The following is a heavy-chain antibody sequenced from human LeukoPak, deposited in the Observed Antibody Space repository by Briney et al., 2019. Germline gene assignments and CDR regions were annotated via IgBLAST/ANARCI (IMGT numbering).Heavy chain of an antibody. CDR3: ARDWRYSSSWYDYYYYYMDV. CDR1: GFTVSSNY. D-gene: IGHD6-13*01. J-gene: IGHJ6*03. V-gene: IGHV4-4*07. CDR2: IYTSGST. Sequence: PGGSLRLSCAASGFTVSSNYMSWIRQPAGKGLEWIGRIYTSGSTNYNPSLKSRVTMSVDTSKNQFSLKLSSVTAADTAVYYCARDWRYSSSWYDYYYYYMDVWGKGTTVTVSS.